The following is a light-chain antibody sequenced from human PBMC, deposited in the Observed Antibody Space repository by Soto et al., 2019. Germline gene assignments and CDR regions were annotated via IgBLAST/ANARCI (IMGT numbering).Light chain of an antibody. V-gene: IGKV3-20*01. CDR3: QQYHNSLWT. CDR1: QSVSTSN. J-gene: IGKJ1*01. CDR2: SAS. Sequence: EIVLAHAPGTLSFSPGEIATLSCRASQSVSTSNLAWYQQKPGQAPRLLIYSASRRATGIPDRFSGSGSGTDFSLTITRLEAEDFAVYYCQQYHNSLWTFGQGTKVDIK.